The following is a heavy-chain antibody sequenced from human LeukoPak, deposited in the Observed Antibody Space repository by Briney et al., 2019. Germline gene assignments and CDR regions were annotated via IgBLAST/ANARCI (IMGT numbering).Heavy chain of an antibody. V-gene: IGHV1-2*02. CDR1: GYTLSGYY. D-gene: IGHD3-22*01. Sequence: ASVKVSCKASGYTLSGYYMHWVRQAPGQGLEWMGWINPNSGGTNYAQKFHGRVTMTRDTSISTAYMELGRLRSDDTAVYYCARESGYYDSSRGVDYWGQGTLVTVSS. CDR2: INPNSGGT. CDR3: ARESGYYDSSRGVDY. J-gene: IGHJ4*02.